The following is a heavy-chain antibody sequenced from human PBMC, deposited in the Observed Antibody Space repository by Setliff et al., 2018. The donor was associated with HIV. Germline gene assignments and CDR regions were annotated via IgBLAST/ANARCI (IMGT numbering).Heavy chain of an antibody. Sequence: ASVKVSCKASGYTLTSCFMHWVRQAPGQGLEYIGIINPSDETTAYVERFQGRVSMTSDTSTSTAYMELSSLRSEDTAIYYCARGKDWSDSEWTFDYWGQGTLVTVSS. CDR3: ARGKDWSDSEWTFDY. V-gene: IGHV1-46*01. D-gene: IGHD1-1*01. J-gene: IGHJ4*02. CDR1: GYTLTSCF. CDR2: INPSDETT.